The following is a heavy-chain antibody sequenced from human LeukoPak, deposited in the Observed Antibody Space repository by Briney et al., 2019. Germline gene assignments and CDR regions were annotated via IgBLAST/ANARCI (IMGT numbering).Heavy chain of an antibody. V-gene: IGHV3-7*01. Sequence: GGSLRLSCAASGFTFSNYYMSWVRQAPGKGLEWVANIKQDGSEKYYVDSEKGRFTISRDNAKNSLFLQMDSLRAEDTAVYYCARVYYYDKSGYRHFDFWGQGTLVTVSS. D-gene: IGHD3-22*01. J-gene: IGHJ4*02. CDR1: GFTFSNYY. CDR2: IKQDGSEK. CDR3: ARVYYYDKSGYRHFDF.